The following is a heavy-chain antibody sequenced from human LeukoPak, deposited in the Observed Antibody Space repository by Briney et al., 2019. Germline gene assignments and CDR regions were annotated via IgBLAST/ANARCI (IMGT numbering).Heavy chain of an antibody. CDR3: TRGSDTIFGVSRDGFDS. CDR2: IRTKAYGGTT. D-gene: IGHD3-3*01. J-gene: IGHJ4*02. Sequence: QPGGSLRLSCTGSGFTFGEHVVSWFRQAPGKGLEWVGFIRTKAYGGTTEYAASVKGRFTISRDDSESIAYLQMNSLKSEDTAVYYCTRGSDTIFGVSRDGFDSWGQGTLVTVSS. CDR1: GFTFGEHV. V-gene: IGHV3-49*03.